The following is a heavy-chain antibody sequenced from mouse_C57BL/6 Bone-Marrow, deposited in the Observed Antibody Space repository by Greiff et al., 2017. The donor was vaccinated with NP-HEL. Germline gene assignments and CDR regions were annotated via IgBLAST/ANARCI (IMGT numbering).Heavy chain of an antibody. CDR3: AREGGYYYFDY. CDR1: GYTFTDYY. CDR2: INPNNGGT. J-gene: IGHJ2*01. V-gene: IGHV1-26*01. Sequence: EVQLQQSGPELVKPGASVKISCKASGYTFTDYYMNWVKQSHGKSLEWIGDINPNNGGTSYNQKFKGKATLTVDKSSSTAYMELRSLTSEDSAVYYCAREGGYYYFDYWGQGTTLTVSS. D-gene: IGHD2-3*01.